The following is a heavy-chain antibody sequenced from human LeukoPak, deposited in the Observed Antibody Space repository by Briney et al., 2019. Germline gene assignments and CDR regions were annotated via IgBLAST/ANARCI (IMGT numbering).Heavy chain of an antibody. J-gene: IGHJ4*02. Sequence: GGSLRLSCVGSGFTFSNYWMNWVRQAPGKGLEWVANIKGSDKGHVDSVKGRFSVSRDDARNSLYLEMDSLRAEDTAVYYCARDVDWNYDLWGQGTVVRVSS. CDR1: GFTFSNYW. D-gene: IGHD1-7*01. CDR2: IKGSDK. CDR3: ARDVDWNYDL. V-gene: IGHV3-7*01.